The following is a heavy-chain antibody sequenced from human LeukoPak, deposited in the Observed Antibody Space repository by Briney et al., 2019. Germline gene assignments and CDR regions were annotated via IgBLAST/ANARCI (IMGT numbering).Heavy chain of an antibody. J-gene: IGHJ4*02. CDR3: ANDNWNDALGFDY. CDR2: ISGSGGST. Sequence: GGSLRLSCAASGFTFSSDAMSWVRQAPGKGLEWVSAISGSGGSTYYADSVKGRFTISRDNSKNTLYLQMNSLRAEDTAVYYCANDNWNDALGFDYWGQGTLVTVSS. D-gene: IGHD1-20*01. CDR1: GFTFSSDA. V-gene: IGHV3-23*01.